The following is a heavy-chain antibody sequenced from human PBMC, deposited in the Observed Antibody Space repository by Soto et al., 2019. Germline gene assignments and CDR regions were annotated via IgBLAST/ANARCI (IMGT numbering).Heavy chain of an antibody. Sequence: ASVKVSCKASGYTFTSYGISWVRQAPGQGLEWMGWISAYNGNTNYAQKLQGRVTMTTDTSTSTAYMELRSLRSDDTAVYFCARRDTGYTATSYAPGDYWGQGIQVTVSS. CDR3: ARRDTGYTATSYAPGDY. CDR2: ISAYNGNT. V-gene: IGHV1-18*01. J-gene: IGHJ4*02. CDR1: GYTFTSYG. D-gene: IGHD1-1*01.